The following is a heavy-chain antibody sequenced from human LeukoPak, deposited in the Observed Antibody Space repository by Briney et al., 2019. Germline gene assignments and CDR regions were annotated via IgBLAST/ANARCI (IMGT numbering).Heavy chain of an antibody. Sequence: SETLSLTCAVYGGSFSGYYWSWIRQPPGKGLEWIGYIYYSGSTNYNPSLKSRVTISVDTSKNQFSLKLSSVTAADTAVYYCARDRGYSYGYGWRYFDYWGQGTLVTVSS. CDR2: IYYSGST. V-gene: IGHV4-59*01. CDR3: ARDRGYSYGYGWRYFDY. J-gene: IGHJ4*02. D-gene: IGHD5-18*01. CDR1: GGSFSGYY.